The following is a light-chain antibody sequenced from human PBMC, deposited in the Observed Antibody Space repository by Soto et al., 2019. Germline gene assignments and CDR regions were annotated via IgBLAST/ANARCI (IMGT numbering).Light chain of an antibody. Sequence: EIELTQSPATLSLSPGDXATLSYRASQSVSYSYLAWYQQKPGQAPRLLMFGASSRATGIPDRFSGSGSGTDFTLTISRLEPEDFAIYYCQQYSSSLTFVGGTKVDI. CDR1: QSVSYSY. CDR3: QQYSSSLT. V-gene: IGKV3-20*01. CDR2: GAS. J-gene: IGKJ4*01.